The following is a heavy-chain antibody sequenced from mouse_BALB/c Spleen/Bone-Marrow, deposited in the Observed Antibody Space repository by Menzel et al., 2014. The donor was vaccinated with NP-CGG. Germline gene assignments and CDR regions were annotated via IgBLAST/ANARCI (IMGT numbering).Heavy chain of an antibody. V-gene: IGHV4-1*02. D-gene: IGHD5-1*01. J-gene: IGHJ3*01. Sequence: EVKLVESGGGLVQPGGSLKLSCAASGFDFSTFWMSWVRQAPGKGLEWIGEINPDRRTINYSPSLKDKFVISRDNAKNTFYLLRSKVNSEDTAFYYCASLLTYACGASWGRGTLVTVSA. CDR1: GFDFSTFW. CDR2: INPDRRTI. CDR3: ASLLTYACGAS.